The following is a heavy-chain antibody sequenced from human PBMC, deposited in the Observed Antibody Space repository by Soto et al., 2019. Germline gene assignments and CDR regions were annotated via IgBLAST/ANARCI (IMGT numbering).Heavy chain of an antibody. CDR2: IFHSGSS. Sequence: PSETLSLTCTVSGGSVTGFYWSWIRQPPGKRLEWIGYIFHSGSSNYNPSLKSRVTISVDTSKSQVSLRLTSVTAADTAVYYCARAPGLGVAPIDCWGRGTLVTVSS. V-gene: IGHV4-59*02. CDR3: ARAPGLGVAPIDC. D-gene: IGHD6-19*01. J-gene: IGHJ4*02. CDR1: GGSVTGFY.